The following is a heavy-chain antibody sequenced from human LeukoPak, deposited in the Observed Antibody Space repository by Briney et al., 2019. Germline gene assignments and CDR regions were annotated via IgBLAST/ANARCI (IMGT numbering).Heavy chain of an antibody. V-gene: IGHV3-30-3*01. CDR2: ISYDGSNK. J-gene: IGHJ6*02. CDR3: ARDMVGIYYYGMDV. CDR1: GFTFSSYA. D-gene: IGHD2-21*01. Sequence: GGSLRLSCAASGFTFSSYAMHWVRQAPGKGLEWVAVISYDGSNKYYADSVKGRFTISRDNAKNSLYLQMNSLRAEDTAVYYCARDMVGIYYYGMDVWGQGTTVTVSS.